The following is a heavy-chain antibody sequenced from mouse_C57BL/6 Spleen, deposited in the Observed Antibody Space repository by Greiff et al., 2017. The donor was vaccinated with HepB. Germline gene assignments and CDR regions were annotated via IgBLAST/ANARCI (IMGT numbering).Heavy chain of an antibody. CDR1: GYTFTDYY. J-gene: IGHJ2*01. V-gene: IGHV1-26*01. CDR3: ARGGYDGYHY. Sequence: VQLKQSGPELVKPGASVKISCKASGYTFTDYYMNWVKQSHGKSLEWIGDINPNNGGTSYNQKFKGKATLTVDKSSSTAYMELRSLTSEDSAVYYCARGGYDGYHYWGQGTTLTVSS. D-gene: IGHD2-3*01. CDR2: INPNNGGT.